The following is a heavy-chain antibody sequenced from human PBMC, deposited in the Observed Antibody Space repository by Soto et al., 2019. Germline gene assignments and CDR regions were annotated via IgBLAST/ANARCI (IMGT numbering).Heavy chain of an antibody. J-gene: IGHJ5*02. D-gene: IGHD3-3*01. CDR1: GFSFNTYE. CDR3: TTTPYYDFWSGYPGWFDP. Sequence: ESVGGVVQPGGSLRLSCAASGFSFNTYEMHWVRQAPGKGLEWVAVISYDGRNEYYADSVKGRFTISRDNSNNTLSLQMSGLRTEDTAVYYCTTTPYYDFWSGYPGWFDPWGQGTLVTVSS. CDR2: ISYDGRNE. V-gene: IGHV3-30*04.